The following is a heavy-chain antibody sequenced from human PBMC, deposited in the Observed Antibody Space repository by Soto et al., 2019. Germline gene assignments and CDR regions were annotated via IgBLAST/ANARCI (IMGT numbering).Heavy chain of an antibody. J-gene: IGHJ4*02. CDR1: GGSISTNNW. CDR2: IHPRGST. V-gene: IGHV4-4*02. D-gene: IGHD2-15*01. Sequence: SETLSLTCAVSGGSISTNNWWSWVRQPPGKGLEWIGEIHPRGSTNYNPSLRSRVTMSLDKSKDQFSLRLNSVTAADTAVYYCARLGYCSAGTCYNFDHWGQGTLVTV. CDR3: ARLGYCSAGTCYNFDH.